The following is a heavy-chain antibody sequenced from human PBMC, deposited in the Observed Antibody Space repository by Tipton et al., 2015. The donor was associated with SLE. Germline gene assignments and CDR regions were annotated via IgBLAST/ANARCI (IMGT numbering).Heavy chain of an antibody. CDR3: ASRTTPLPHWVGDIFDV. D-gene: IGHD2-21*01. CDR1: GGSISSYY. V-gene: IGHV4-4*07. J-gene: IGHJ3*01. Sequence: TLSLTCTVSGGSISSYYWSWIRQPAGKGLKWIGRIYISGSTNYTPSLKSRVTMSVDTSKNQFSLKLSSVTAADTAVYYCASRTTPLPHWVGDIFDVWGQGSMVTVSS. CDR2: IYISGST.